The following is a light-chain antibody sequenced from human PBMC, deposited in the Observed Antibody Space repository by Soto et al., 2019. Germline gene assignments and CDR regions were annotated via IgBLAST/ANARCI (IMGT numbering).Light chain of an antibody. V-gene: IGLV6-57*03. CDR2: EDN. CDR1: SGSIASNY. CDR3: QSYDSSTVV. J-gene: IGLJ2*01. Sequence: FMLTKPHSVSESPGKTVTISCTRSSGSIASNYVQWYQQRPGSAPTTVIYEDNQRPSGVPDRFSGSIDSSSNSASLTISGLKTEDEADYYCQSYDSSTVVFGGGTKLTVL.